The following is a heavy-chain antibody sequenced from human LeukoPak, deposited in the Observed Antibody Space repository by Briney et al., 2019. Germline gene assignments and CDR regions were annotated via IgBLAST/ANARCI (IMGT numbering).Heavy chain of an antibody. CDR2: LYSRGST. D-gene: IGHD3-10*01. Sequence: PGGSLRLSCAASGFSVSSNYMSWVRQAPEKGLEWVSILYSRGSTYYADSVKGRFTISRDESKNTLYLQMNSLRAEDTAVYYCASGGRGARKYYSDPFDYWGQGTLVTVSS. CDR3: ASGGRGARKYYSDPFDY. CDR1: GFSVSSNY. J-gene: IGHJ4*02. V-gene: IGHV3-53*01.